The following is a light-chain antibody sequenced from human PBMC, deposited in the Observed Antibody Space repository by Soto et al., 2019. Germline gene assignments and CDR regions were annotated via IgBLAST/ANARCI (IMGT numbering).Light chain of an antibody. V-gene: IGLV2-14*01. J-gene: IGLJ3*02. CDR1: SSDIGSYNY. CDR3: SSYTSSSTGV. Sequence: QSALTQAASVSGSPGQSITISCTGTSSDIGSYNYVSWYQQHPGKAPKLIIYDVSSRPSGVSDRFAGSKSGNTASLTSSGLQGEDGADYYCSSYTSSSTGVFGGGTKLTVL. CDR2: DVS.